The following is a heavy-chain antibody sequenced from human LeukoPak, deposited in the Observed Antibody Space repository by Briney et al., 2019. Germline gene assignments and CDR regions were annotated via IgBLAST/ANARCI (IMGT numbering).Heavy chain of an antibody. D-gene: IGHD3-22*01. J-gene: IGHJ4*02. CDR1: GGTFSSYA. CDR3: ALTIFYYDSSGYLDY. Sequence: SVKVSCKASGGTFSSYAISWVRQAPGQGLEWMGRIIPILGIANYAQKFQGRVTITADKSTSTAYMELGSLRSEDTAVYYCALTIFYYDSSGYLDYWGQGTLVTVSS. CDR2: IIPILGIA. V-gene: IGHV1-69*04.